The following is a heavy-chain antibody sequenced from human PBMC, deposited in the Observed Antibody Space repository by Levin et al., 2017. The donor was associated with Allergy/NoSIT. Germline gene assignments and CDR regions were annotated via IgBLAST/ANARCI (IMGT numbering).Heavy chain of an antibody. CDR2: INPKSGTT. D-gene: IGHD2-2*02. CDR3: TASASICSRTSCYIWFDP. CDR1: GYTFIDYY. Sequence: ASVKVSCKASGYTFIDYYIHWVRQAPGQGLEWMGWINPKSGTTLFAQNFEGRATVTRDTSISTAYMELSRLTSDDTAIYYCTASASICSRTSCYIWFDPWGQGTLVTVSS. J-gene: IGHJ5*02. V-gene: IGHV1-2*02.